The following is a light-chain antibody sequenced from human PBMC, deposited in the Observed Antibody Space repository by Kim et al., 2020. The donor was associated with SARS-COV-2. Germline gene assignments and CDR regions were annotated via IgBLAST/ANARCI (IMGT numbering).Light chain of an antibody. CDR2: WAS. J-gene: IGKJ4*01. V-gene: IGKV4-1*01. CDR3: QQYYTTPPT. Sequence: VSPGERATLSCRASQSVSSNLAWYQQKPGQPPKLLVYWASTRQSGVPDRFSGSGSGTDFTLTISSLQAEDVAVYYCQQYYTTPPTFGGGTKVDIK. CDR1: QSVSSN.